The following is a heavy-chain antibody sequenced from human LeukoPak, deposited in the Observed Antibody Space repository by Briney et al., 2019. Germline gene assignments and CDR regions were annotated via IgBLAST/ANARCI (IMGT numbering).Heavy chain of an antibody. CDR3: ARLGGGYVRHFDP. Sequence: SETLSLTCAVSGVSSSSRNWWTCVRQPPGKGLEWIGEIYPSVNTDYNPSLKSRVTISVDKSKTHFSLKLTSVTAADTAVYYCARLGGGYVRHFDPWGQGTLVTVSS. J-gene: IGHJ5*02. CDR1: GVSSSSRNW. D-gene: IGHD6-25*01. V-gene: IGHV4-4*02. CDR2: IYPSVNT.